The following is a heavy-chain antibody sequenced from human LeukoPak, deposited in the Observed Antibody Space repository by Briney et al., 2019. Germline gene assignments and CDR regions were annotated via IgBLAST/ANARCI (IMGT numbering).Heavy chain of an antibody. CDR1: GFTFSSYG. Sequence: PGRSLRLSCAASGFTFSSYGMHWVRQAPGKGLEWVAVIWYDGSNKYYADPVKGRFTISRDNSKNTLYLQMNSLRAEDTAVYYCAKAGTTGPYYFDYWGQGTLVTVSS. J-gene: IGHJ4*02. CDR3: AKAGTTGPYYFDY. CDR2: IWYDGSNK. V-gene: IGHV3-33*06. D-gene: IGHD1-1*01.